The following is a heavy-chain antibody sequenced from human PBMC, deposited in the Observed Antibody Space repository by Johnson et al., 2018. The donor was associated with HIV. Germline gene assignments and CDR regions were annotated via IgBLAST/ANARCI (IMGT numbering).Heavy chain of an antibody. D-gene: IGHD3-10*01. CDR1: GFTFSSYA. CDR2: ISYDGSNI. J-gene: IGHJ3*02. CDR3: ARDSMVRGVNAFDI. Sequence: QVQLVESGGGVVQPGRSLRLSCAASGFTFSSYAMHWVRQAPGKGLEWVALISYDGSNIYYANSVKGRFTISRDNSKNTMYLQMSSLRAEDTALYYCARDSMVRGVNAFDIWGQGTMVTVSS. V-gene: IGHV3-30-3*01.